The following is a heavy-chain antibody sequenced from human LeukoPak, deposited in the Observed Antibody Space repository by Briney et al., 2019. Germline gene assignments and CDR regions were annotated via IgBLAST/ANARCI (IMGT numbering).Heavy chain of an antibody. V-gene: IGHV3-66*01. CDR3: ARGSYSCNDY. CDR2: IYSGGST. CDR1: GFTVSSNH. J-gene: IGHJ4*02. D-gene: IGHD1-26*01. Sequence: GGSLRLSCAASGFTVSSNHMSWVRQAPGKGLEWVSVIYSGGSTYYAESVKGRFTISRDNSKNTLYLQMNSLRAEDTAVYYCARGSYSCNDYWGQGTLVTVSS.